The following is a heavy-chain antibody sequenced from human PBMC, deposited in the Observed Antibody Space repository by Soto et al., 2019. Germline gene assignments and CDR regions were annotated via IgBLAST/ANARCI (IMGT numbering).Heavy chain of an antibody. CDR2: ISAYNGNT. CDR3: ARDGTGGILEWSNYYYYGMDV. D-gene: IGHD3-3*01. Sequence: ASVKVSCKASGYTFTSYGISWVRQAPGQGLEWMGWISAYNGNTNYAQKLQGRVTMTTDTSTSTAYMELRSLRSDDTAVYYCARDGTGGILEWSNYYYYGMDVWGQGTTVTVS. J-gene: IGHJ6*02. CDR1: GYTFTSYG. V-gene: IGHV1-18*01.